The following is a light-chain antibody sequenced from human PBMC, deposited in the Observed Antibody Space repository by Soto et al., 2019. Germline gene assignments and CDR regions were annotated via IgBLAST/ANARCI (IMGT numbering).Light chain of an antibody. V-gene: IGKV1-5*03. CDR1: ENIYGY. J-gene: IGKJ4*01. CDR2: WAS. CDR3: PQYSAYPLT. Sequence: DIQLTQSPSILSASVGDRVTITCRASENIYGYLAWYQQKPGEAPKLLIYWASTLVSGVPSRFTGGESGTEFTRTISDLQPDDFATYLCPQYSAYPLTFGGVTKVDVK.